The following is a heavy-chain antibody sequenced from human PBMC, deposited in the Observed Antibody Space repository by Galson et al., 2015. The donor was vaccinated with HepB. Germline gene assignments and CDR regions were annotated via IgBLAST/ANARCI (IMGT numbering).Heavy chain of an antibody. CDR3: ARARQGYSSSWHPLVGRTPYYYGMDV. D-gene: IGHD6-13*01. CDR2: INTNTGNP. V-gene: IGHV7-4-1*02. Sequence: SVKVSCKASGYTFTSYAMNWVRQAPGQGLEWMGWINTNTGNPTYAQGFTGRFVFSLDTSVSTAYLQISSLKAEDTAVYYCARARQGYSSSWHPLVGRTPYYYGMDVWGQGTTVTVSS. J-gene: IGHJ6*02. CDR1: GYTFTSYA.